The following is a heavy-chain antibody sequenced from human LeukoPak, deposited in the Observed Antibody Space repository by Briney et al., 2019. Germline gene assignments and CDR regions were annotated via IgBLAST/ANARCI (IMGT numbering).Heavy chain of an antibody. D-gene: IGHD6-19*01. J-gene: IGHJ4*02. V-gene: IGHV3-9*01. CDR1: GFTFDDYA. CDR2: ISWNSGSI. CDR3: AKDKGSSGWDFDY. Sequence: PGGSLRLSCAAPGFTFDDYAMHWVRQAPGKGLEWVSGISWNSGSIGYADSVKGRFTISRDNAKNSLYLQMNSLRAEDTALYYCAKDKGSSGWDFDYWGQGTLVTVSS.